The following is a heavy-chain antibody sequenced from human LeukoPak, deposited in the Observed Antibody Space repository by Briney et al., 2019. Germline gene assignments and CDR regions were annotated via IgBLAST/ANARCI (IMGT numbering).Heavy chain of an antibody. V-gene: IGHV4-61*02. CDR3: AREDYDYVWGTNYFDY. CDR2: IYTSGST. J-gene: IGHJ4*02. D-gene: IGHD3-16*01. Sequence: PSETLSLTXTVSGGSISSGSYYWSWIRQPAGKGLEWIGRIYTSGSTNYNPSLKSRVTISVDTSKNQFSLKLSSVTAADTAVYYCAREDYDYVWGTNYFDYWGQGTLATVSS. CDR1: GGSISSGSYY.